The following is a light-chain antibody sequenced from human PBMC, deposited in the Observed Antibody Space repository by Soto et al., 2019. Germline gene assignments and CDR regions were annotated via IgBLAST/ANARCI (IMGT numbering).Light chain of an antibody. Sequence: PQSPSTMSGPPGGRAPLSCRASQSVSSSYLAWYQQKPGQAPRLLIYGASSRATGIPARFSGSGSGTDFTLTISRLEPEDFAVYYCHHYGSSLGTFGQGTKVDIK. V-gene: IGKV3-20*01. CDR2: GAS. CDR1: QSVSSSY. J-gene: IGKJ1*01. CDR3: HHYGSSLGT.